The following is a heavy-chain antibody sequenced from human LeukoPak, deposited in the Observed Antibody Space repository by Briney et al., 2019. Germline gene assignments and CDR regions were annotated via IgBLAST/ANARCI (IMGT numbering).Heavy chain of an antibody. D-gene: IGHD6-13*01. Sequence: PGGSLRLSCAASGFTFSSYAMSWVRQAPGKGLEWVSAISGSGGSTYYADSVKGRFTISRDNSKNTLYLQMNSLRAEDTAVYYCAKVSEGRGGRIAAAGNFDYWGQGTLVTVSS. CDR2: ISGSGGST. CDR1: GFTFSSYA. V-gene: IGHV3-23*01. J-gene: IGHJ4*02. CDR3: AKVSEGRGGRIAAAGNFDY.